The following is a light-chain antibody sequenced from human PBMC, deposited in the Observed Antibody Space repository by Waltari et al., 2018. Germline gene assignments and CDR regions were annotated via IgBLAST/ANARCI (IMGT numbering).Light chain of an antibody. Sequence: TCWASQSISSWLAWYQQKPGKAPKLLIYKASSLESGVPSRFSGSGSGTEFTLTISSLQPDDFATYYCQQYNSYPWTFGQGTKVEIK. J-gene: IGKJ1*01. V-gene: IGKV1-5*03. CDR3: QQYNSYPWT. CDR2: KAS. CDR1: QSISSW.